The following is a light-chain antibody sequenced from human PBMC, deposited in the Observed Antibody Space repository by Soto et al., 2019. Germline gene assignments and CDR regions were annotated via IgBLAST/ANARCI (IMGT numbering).Light chain of an antibody. CDR3: QQYYNSPFT. CDR1: QSVPYNSNNWNY. CDR2: WAS. Sequence: DIVMTQSPDSLAVSLGERATINCKSSQSVPYNSNNWNYLAWYQQKPGQPPKLLIYWASFRESGVPDRFSGSGSGTDFTLTISSLQVEDVAVYYCQQYYNSPFTFGPGTKVDIK. V-gene: IGKV4-1*01. J-gene: IGKJ3*01.